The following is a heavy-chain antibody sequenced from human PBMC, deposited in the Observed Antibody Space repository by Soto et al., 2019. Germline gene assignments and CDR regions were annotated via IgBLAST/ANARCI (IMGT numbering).Heavy chain of an antibody. V-gene: IGHV3-23*01. J-gene: IGHJ4*02. CDR2: INGRGSGK. Sequence: GGSLRLSCAASGFTFSNYALSWVRQSPGKGLEWVSGINGRGSGKFYADSVRGRFTISRDNSRNTLYLQMNSLRAEDTAVYYCAKEIATVGEPCFDVWGRGTLVTVSS. D-gene: IGHD1-26*01. CDR1: GFTFSNYA. CDR3: AKEIATVGEPCFDV.